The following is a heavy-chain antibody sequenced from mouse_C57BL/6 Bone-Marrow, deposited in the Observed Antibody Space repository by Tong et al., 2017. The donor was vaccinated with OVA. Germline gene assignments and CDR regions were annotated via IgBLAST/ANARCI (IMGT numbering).Heavy chain of an antibody. CDR1: YTFTSYW. CDR2: INPSNGGT. CDR3: ARDYYGSSWGYYFDY. D-gene: IGHD1-1*01. J-gene: IGHJ2*01. V-gene: IGHV1-53*01. Sequence: YTFTSYWMHWVKQRPGQGLEWIGNINPSNGGTNYNEKFKSKATLTVDKSSSTAYMQLSSLTSEDSAVYYCARDYYGSSWGYYFDYWGQGTTL.